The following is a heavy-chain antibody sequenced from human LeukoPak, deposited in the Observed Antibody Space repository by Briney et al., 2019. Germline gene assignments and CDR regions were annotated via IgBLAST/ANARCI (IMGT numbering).Heavy chain of an antibody. CDR3: AILSDGAYCGGDRFYLDC. CDR1: GDTFSSHS. J-gene: IGHJ4*02. CDR2: IIPILDVT. V-gene: IGHV1-69*10. Sequence: ASVKVSCKASGDTFSSHSMNWVRQAPGQGLEWMGGIIPILDVTNYAQKFQGRVTITADKSTGTAYMELSSLRSEDTAVYYCAILSDGAYCGGDRFYLDCWGQGTLVTVSS. D-gene: IGHD2-21*02.